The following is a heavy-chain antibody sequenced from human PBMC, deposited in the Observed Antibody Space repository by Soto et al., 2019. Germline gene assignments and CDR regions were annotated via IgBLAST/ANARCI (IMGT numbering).Heavy chain of an antibody. D-gene: IGHD6-19*01. V-gene: IGHV1-46*01. J-gene: IGHJ4*02. CDR2: INPSGGST. CDR3: ARDLRAHGKAVAGRLFDY. Sequence: ASVKVSCKASGYTFTSYYMHWVRQAPGQGLEWMGIINPSGGSTSYAQKFQGRVTMTRDTSTSTVYMELSSLRSEDTAVYYCARDLRAHGKAVAGRLFDYWGQGTLVTVSS. CDR1: GYTFTSYY.